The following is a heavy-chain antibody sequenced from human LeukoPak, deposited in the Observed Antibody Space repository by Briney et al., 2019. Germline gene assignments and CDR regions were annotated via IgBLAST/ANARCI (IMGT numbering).Heavy chain of an antibody. Sequence: GGSLRLSCAASGFTFSSYSMNWVRQAPGKGLEWVSSISSSSSYIYYAGSVKGRFTISRDNAKNSLYLQMNSLRAEDTAVYYCAQGSGRIWGQGTLVTVSS. CDR2: ISSSSSYI. CDR3: AQGSGRI. J-gene: IGHJ1*01. D-gene: IGHD6-19*01. V-gene: IGHV3-21*01. CDR1: GFTFSSYS.